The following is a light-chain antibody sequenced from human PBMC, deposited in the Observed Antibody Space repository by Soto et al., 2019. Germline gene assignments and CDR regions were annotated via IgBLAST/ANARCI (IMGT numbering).Light chain of an antibody. V-gene: IGKV1-9*01. CDR3: QQLNSYPPIT. J-gene: IGKJ4*01. CDR1: QGISSY. CDR2: AAS. Sequence: IQLTQSPSSLSASVGDRVTITCRASQGISSYLAWYQQKPGKAPKLLIYAASTLQIGVPSRFSGSGSGTDFTLTISSLQPEDFATYYCQQLNSYPPITFGGGTKVEIK.